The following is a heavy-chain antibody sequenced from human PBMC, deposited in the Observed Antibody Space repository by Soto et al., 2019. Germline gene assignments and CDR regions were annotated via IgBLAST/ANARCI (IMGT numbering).Heavy chain of an antibody. CDR3: ARGYPYCSGGSCYLGWFDP. CDR2: INHSGST. V-gene: IGHV4-34*01. D-gene: IGHD2-15*01. Sequence: QVQLQQWGAGLLKPSETLSLTCAVYDGSFSGYYWSWIRQPPGKGLEWIGEINHSGSTNYNPSLKSRVTISVDTSKNQFSLKLSSVTAADTAVYYCARGYPYCSGGSCYLGWFDPWGQGTLVTVSS. J-gene: IGHJ5*02. CDR1: DGSFSGYY.